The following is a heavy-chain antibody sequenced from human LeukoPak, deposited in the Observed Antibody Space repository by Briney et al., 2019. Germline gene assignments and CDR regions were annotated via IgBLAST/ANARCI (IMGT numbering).Heavy chain of an antibody. D-gene: IGHD1-26*01. CDR1: GFTFSSYA. CDR2: IKQDGSEK. V-gene: IGHV3-7*01. Sequence: PAGGSLRLSCAASGFTFSSYAMSWVRQAPGKGLEWVANIKQDGSEKHYVDAVKGRFTISRDNAENSLYLQMNNLRAEDTAVYYCATDRNTGSFYAYWGQGTRVTVSS. J-gene: IGHJ4*02. CDR3: ATDRNTGSFYAY.